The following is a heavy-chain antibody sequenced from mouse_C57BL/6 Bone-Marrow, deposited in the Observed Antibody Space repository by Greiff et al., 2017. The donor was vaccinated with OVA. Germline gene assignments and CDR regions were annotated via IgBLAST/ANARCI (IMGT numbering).Heavy chain of an antibody. CDR3: ARGDYYGSSYDY. Sequence: LQQSGAELVRPGASVKMSCKASGYTFTSYNMPWVKQTPRQGLEWILAIYPFHFDTSYNQKFTGQATLTVDKSSSTAYMQLSSLTSEDSAVYFCARGDYYGSSYDYWGQGTTLTVSS. J-gene: IGHJ2*01. D-gene: IGHD1-1*01. CDR2: IYPFHFDT. CDR1: GYTFTSYN. V-gene: IGHV1-12*01.